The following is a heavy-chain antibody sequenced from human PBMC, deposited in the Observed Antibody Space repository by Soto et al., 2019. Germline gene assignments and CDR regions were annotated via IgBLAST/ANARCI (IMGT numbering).Heavy chain of an antibody. V-gene: IGHV3-15*01. CDR3: TTFPFIVGATTTVFDY. J-gene: IGHJ4*02. D-gene: IGHD1-26*01. CDR1: GFTFSNAW. Sequence: EVQLVESGGGLVKPGGSLRLSCAASGFTFSNAWMSWVRQAPGKGLEWVGRIKSKTDGGTTDYAAPVKGRFTISRDDSKNTLYLQMNSLKTEDTAVYYCTTFPFIVGATTTVFDYWGQGTLVTVSS. CDR2: IKSKTDGGTT.